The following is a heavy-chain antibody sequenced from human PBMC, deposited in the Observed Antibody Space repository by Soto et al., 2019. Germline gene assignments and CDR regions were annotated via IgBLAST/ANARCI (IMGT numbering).Heavy chain of an antibody. CDR1: AFIFIGYE. V-gene: IGHV3-48*03. CDR2: ISNSGTTV. J-gene: IGHJ4*02. D-gene: IGHD2-15*01. CDR3: ARSRGGGFDDYFDH. Sequence: EVQLVESGGGWVQPGGSLRLSCAAPAFIFIGYEMNWVRQAPGKGLEWISYISNSGTTVNYADSVKGRFTVSRDNAKKSLYLQMHSLRVEDTAVYFCARSRGGGFDDYFDHWGQGTLVTVAS.